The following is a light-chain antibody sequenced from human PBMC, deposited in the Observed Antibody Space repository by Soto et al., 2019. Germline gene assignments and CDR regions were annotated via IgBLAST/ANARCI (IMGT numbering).Light chain of an antibody. Sequence: QSVLTQPRSVSGSPGQSVTISCTGTSIDIGAYNSVSWYRQHPGKAPRVMIYDVSKRPSGALDRFSGSKSDNTASLTISGLQAEDEADYYCCSYAGSYIPFVFGTGTKVTVL. CDR3: CSYAGSYIPFV. J-gene: IGLJ1*01. CDR1: SIDIGAYNS. V-gene: IGLV2-11*01. CDR2: DVS.